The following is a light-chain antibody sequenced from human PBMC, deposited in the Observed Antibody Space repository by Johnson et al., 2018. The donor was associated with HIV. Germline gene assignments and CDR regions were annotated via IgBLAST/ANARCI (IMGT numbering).Light chain of an antibody. CDR2: ENN. V-gene: IGLV1-51*02. Sequence: QSVLTQPPSVSAAPGQRVTISCYGSSSNIGNDSVSWYQQLPGTAPELLIYENNRRPSGIPDRFSGSKSGTSATLVITGLQPGDEADYFCGTWDSSLSGYVFGTGTMVTVL. CDR3: GTWDSSLSGYV. CDR1: SSNIGNDS. J-gene: IGLJ1*01.